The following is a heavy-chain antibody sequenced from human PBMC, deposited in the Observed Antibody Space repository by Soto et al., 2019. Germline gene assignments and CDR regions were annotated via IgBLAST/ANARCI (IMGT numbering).Heavy chain of an antibody. CDR2: IYPSDSDT. CDR3: ARGGVSTRTFDY. V-gene: IGHV5-51*01. Sequence: PGESLKISCKGSGYNFAGYWIAWVRQMLGKGLELMGIIYPSDSDTRYRPSFQGQVTISADKSISSAYLQWSSLRASDTAMYYCARGGVSTRTFDYWGQGTPVTVSS. J-gene: IGHJ4*02. CDR1: GYNFAGYW. D-gene: IGHD3-3*01.